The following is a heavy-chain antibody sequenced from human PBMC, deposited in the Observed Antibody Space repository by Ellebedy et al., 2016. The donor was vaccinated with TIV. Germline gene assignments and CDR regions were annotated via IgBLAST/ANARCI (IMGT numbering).Heavy chain of an antibody. CDR1: GFTFGRAW. Sequence: GESLKISCAASGFTFGRAWMNWVRQVPGKGLEWVGRIRSEPDGGTTDYAAPVKGRFTISRDDSKNTLYLQMNSLKTEDTAVYYCARGGSGSVVWGQGTMVTVSS. J-gene: IGHJ3*01. V-gene: IGHV3-15*07. D-gene: IGHD1-26*01. CDR2: IRSEPDGGTT. CDR3: ARGGSGSVV.